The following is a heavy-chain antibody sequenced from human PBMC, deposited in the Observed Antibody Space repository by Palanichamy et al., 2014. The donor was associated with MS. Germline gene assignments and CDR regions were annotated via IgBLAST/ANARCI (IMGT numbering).Heavy chain of an antibody. V-gene: IGHV3-23*01. CDR2: ISGGGAGT. J-gene: IGHJ4*02. CDR1: GFTFSSYA. CDR3: AKSPDGGIRAYDY. Sequence: EVQLLESGGGLVQPGGSLRLSCAASGFTFSSYAMSWVRQAPGKGLEWVSAISGGGAGTYYADSVKGRFTISRDNSKNTLYLQMNSLRAEDAAVYYCAKSPDGGIRAYDYWGQGTLVTVSS. D-gene: IGHD6-13*01.